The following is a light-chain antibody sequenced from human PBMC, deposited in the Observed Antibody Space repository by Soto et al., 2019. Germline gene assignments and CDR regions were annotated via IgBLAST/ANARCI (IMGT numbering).Light chain of an antibody. V-gene: IGKV3-11*01. CDR3: QQRHMWPIT. CDR2: DAY. J-gene: IGKJ5*01. Sequence: EIVMTQSPATLSVSPGERVTLSCRASESINRNLVWYQKRPGQAPRLVIYDAYNRATGIPPRFSGSGSGTDFTLTISSLEPEDSAVYYCQQRHMWPITFGQGTRLEIK. CDR1: ESINRN.